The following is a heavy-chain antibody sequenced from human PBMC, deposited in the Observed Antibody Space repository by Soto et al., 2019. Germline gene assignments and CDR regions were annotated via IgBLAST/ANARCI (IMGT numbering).Heavy chain of an antibody. Sequence: QVQLVQSGAEVKKPGSSVKVSCKASGGTFSSYATSWVRQAPGQGLEWMGGIIPIFGTANYAQKFQGRVTITADESTSTAYMELSSLRSEDTAVYYCARSYGSGSLYYFDYWGQGTLVTVSS. V-gene: IGHV1-69*01. D-gene: IGHD3-10*01. J-gene: IGHJ4*02. CDR2: IIPIFGTA. CDR3: ARSYGSGSLYYFDY. CDR1: GGTFSSYA.